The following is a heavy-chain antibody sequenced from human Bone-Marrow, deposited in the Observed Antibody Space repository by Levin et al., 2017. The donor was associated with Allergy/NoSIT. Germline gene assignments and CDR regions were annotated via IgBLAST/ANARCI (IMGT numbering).Heavy chain of an antibody. CDR2: INPSGGST. CDR1: GYTFTSYY. Sequence: ASVKVSCKASGYTFTSYYMHWVRQAPGQGLEWMGIINPSGGSTSYAQKFQGRVTMTRDTSTSTVYMELSSLRSEDTAVYYCASYGDDCSGGSCFAFDSWGQGTMVTVSS. D-gene: IGHD2-15*01. J-gene: IGHJ3*02. V-gene: IGHV1-46*01. CDR3: ASYGDDCSGGSCFAFDS.